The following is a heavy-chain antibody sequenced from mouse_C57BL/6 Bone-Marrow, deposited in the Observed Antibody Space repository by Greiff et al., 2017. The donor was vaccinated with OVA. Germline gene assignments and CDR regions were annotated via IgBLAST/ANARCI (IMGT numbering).Heavy chain of an antibody. V-gene: IGHV10-1*01. D-gene: IGHD2-3*01. CDR1: GFSFNTYA. CDR3: VRHDGPYAMDY. CDR2: IRSKSNNYAT. J-gene: IGHJ4*01. Sequence: EVKLVESGGGLVQPKGSLKLSCAASGFSFNTYAMNWVRQAPGKGLEWVARIRSKSNNYATYYDDSVKDRFTISRDDSESMLYLQMNNLKTEDTAMYYCVRHDGPYAMDYWGQGTSVTVSS.